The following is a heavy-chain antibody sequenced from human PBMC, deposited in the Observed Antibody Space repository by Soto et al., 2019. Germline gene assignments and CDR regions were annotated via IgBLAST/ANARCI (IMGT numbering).Heavy chain of an antibody. CDR2: INPNSGGT. CDR3: AREFNDYGDTLTFEY. V-gene: IGHV1-2*04. CDR1: GYTFTGYY. D-gene: IGHD4-17*01. Sequence: GASVKVSCKASGYTFTGYYMHWVRQAPGQGLEWMGWINPNSGGTNYAQKFQGWVTMTRDTPISTAYMELSRLRSDDTAVYYCAREFNDYGDTLTFEYWGQGTLVTVSS. J-gene: IGHJ4*02.